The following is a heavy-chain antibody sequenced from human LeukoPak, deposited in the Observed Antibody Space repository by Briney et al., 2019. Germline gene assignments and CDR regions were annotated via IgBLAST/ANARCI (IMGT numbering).Heavy chain of an antibody. CDR3: ARSYSSSWYWGIDAFDI. CDR1: GGSISSGSYY. Sequence: SETLSLTCTVSGGSISSGSYYWSWIRQPAGKGLEWIGRIYTSGSTNYNPSLKSRVTISVDTSKNQFSLKLSSVTAADTAVYYCARSYSSSWYWGIDAFDIWGQGTMVTVSS. CDR2: IYTSGST. D-gene: IGHD6-13*01. V-gene: IGHV4-61*02. J-gene: IGHJ3*02.